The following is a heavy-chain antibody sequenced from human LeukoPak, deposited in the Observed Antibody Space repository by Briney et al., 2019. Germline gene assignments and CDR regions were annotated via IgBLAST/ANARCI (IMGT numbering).Heavy chain of an antibody. J-gene: IGHJ4*02. CDR2: ISSSSSYI. CDR3: AKESRTIGYSYGYAMVSYFDY. V-gene: IGHV3-21*01. Sequence: GGSLRLSCAASGFTFSSYSMNWVRQAPGKGLEWVSSISSSSSYIYYADPVKGRFTISRDNSKNTLYLQMNSLRAEDTAVYYCAKESRTIGYSYGYAMVSYFDYWGQGTLVTVSS. D-gene: IGHD5-18*01. CDR1: GFTFSSYS.